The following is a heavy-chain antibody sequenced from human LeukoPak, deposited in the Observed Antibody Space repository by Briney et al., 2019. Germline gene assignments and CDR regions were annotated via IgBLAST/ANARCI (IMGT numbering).Heavy chain of an antibody. D-gene: IGHD6-13*01. CDR3: VKDLYKGDTASWYFFHY. CDR1: GFIISDYA. J-gene: IGHJ4*02. CDR2: ISANGGST. Sequence: TGGPLRLSCSASGFIISDYAMHWVRQAPGKGLEYVSAISANGGSTYYADSVKGRFTISRDTSKNTLYLQLSSLRAEDTAMYHCVKDLYKGDTASWYFFHYWGQGTLVTVSS. V-gene: IGHV3-64D*06.